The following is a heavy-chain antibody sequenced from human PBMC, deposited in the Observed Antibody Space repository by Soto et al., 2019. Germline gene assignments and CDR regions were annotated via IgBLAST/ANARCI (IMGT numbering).Heavy chain of an antibody. V-gene: IGHV3-66*01. CDR2: IHSGGDT. Sequence: EVKLVESGGDLVQPGGSLRLSCAASGFAVSNNYMTWVRQAPGKGLEWVSVIHSGGDTHYADSVRGRFTISRDNSKNTLYLQMNSLRAEDTAVYYCARSRTGTTYGGMDVWGQGTTVTVSS. CDR3: ARSRTGTTYGGMDV. CDR1: GFAVSNNY. J-gene: IGHJ6*02. D-gene: IGHD1-7*01.